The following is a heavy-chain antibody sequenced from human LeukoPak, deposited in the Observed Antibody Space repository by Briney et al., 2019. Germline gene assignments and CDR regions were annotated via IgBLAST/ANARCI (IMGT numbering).Heavy chain of an antibody. CDR3: AELGITMIGGV. Sequence: QPGGSLRLSCAASGFTFTNNFMSWVRQVPGKGLEWVANIKQDGSETTYADSVRGRFTISRDNAKNSLYLQMNSLRAEDTAVYYCAELGITMIGGVWGKGTTVTISS. CDR1: GFTFTNNF. J-gene: IGHJ6*04. D-gene: IGHD3-10*02. V-gene: IGHV3-7*01. CDR2: IKQDGSET.